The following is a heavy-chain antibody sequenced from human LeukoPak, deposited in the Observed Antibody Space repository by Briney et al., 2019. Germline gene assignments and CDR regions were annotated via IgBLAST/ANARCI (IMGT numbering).Heavy chain of an antibody. V-gene: IGHV1-2*02. D-gene: IGHD2-2*01. J-gene: IGHJ4*02. Sequence: GASVKVSCKASGYTFTGYYMHWVRQAPGQGLEWMGWINPNSGGTNYAQKFQGRVTMTRDTSISTAYVELSRLRSDDTAVYYCARDGDRYCSSTSCRPGGYWGQGTLVTVSS. CDR2: INPNSGGT. CDR3: ARDGDRYCSSTSCRPGGY. CDR1: GYTFTGYY.